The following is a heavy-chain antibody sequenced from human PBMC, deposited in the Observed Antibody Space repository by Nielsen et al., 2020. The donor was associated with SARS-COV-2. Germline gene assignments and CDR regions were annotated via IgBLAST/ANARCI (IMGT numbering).Heavy chain of an antibody. D-gene: IGHD2-2*01. CDR2: ISYDGSNK. V-gene: IGHV3-30-3*01. CDR1: GFTFSSYW. J-gene: IGHJ4*02. CDR3: ASLGYCSSTSCFVDY. Sequence: GGSLRLSCAASGFTFSSYWMSWVRQAPGKGLEWVAVISYDGSNKYYADSVKGRFTISRDNSKNTLYLQMNSLRAEDTAVYYCASLGYCSSTSCFVDYWGQGTLVTVSS.